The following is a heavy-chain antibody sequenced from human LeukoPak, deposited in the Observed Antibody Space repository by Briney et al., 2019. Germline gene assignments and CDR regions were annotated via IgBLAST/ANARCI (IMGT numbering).Heavy chain of an antibody. D-gene: IGHD5/OR15-5a*01. Sequence: GGSLRLSCAASGFTFSSYSMNWVRQAPGKGLEWVSSISSGSSYIYYADSVKGRFTISRDNAKNSLFLQMNSLRAEDRAVYYCTSDASTSWRSDYWGQGTLVTVSS. V-gene: IGHV3-21*01. J-gene: IGHJ4*02. CDR3: TSDASTSWRSDY. CDR2: ISSGSSYI. CDR1: GFTFSSYS.